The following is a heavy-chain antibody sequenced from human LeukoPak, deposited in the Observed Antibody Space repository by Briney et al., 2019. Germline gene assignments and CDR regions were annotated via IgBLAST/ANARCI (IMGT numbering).Heavy chain of an antibody. CDR1: GGSISSGSDY. J-gene: IGHJ4*02. Sequence: PSQTLSLTCTVSGGSISSGSDYGRWIRQAAGRGREWIGRIYTSGSTNYNPSLKSRVTISVDTSKNQFSLKLSSVTAADTAVYYCATYSSSGIDYWGQGTLVTVSS. CDR2: IYTSGST. D-gene: IGHD6-6*01. CDR3: ATYSSSGIDY. V-gene: IGHV4-61*02.